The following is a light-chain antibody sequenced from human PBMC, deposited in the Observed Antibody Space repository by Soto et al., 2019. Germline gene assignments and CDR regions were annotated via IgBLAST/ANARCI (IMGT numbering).Light chain of an antibody. V-gene: IGKV1-39*01. CDR1: QALGNS. Sequence: DIQMTQSPSSLSASAGDRVTITCRTSQALGNSVNWYQQKPGKAPNLLVYGTSTLQSGISTRFSGSGSGTDFTLTISSAQREDFATYCCQQSFASSWTFGQGTKVEIK. CDR2: GTS. J-gene: IGKJ1*01. CDR3: QQSFASSWT.